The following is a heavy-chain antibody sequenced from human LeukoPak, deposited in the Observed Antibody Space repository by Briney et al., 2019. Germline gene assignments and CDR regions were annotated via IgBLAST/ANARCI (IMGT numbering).Heavy chain of an antibody. D-gene: IGHD2-15*01. J-gene: IGHJ3*02. CDR2: ISSSSSYI. V-gene: IGHV3-21*01. Sequence: GGSLRLSCAASGFTFSSYSMNWVRQAPGKGLEWVSSISSSSSYIYYADSVKGRFTISRDNAKNSLYLQMNSLGAEDTAVYYCARDYCSGGSCYSDAFDIWGQGTMVTVSS. CDR1: GFTFSSYS. CDR3: ARDYCSGGSCYSDAFDI.